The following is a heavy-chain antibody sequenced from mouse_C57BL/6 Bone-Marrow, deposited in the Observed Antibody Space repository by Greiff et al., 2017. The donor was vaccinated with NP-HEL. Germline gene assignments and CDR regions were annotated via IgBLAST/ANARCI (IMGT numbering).Heavy chain of an antibody. CDR1: GYTFTSYW. CDR3: ASDYYGSSYQYYFDY. D-gene: IGHD1-1*01. CDR2: IDPSDSET. V-gene: IGHV1-52*01. Sequence: QVQLQQPGAELVRPGSSVKLSCKASGYTFTSYWMHWVKQRPIQGLEWIGNIDPSDSETHYNQKFKDKATLTVDKSSSTAYMQLSSLTSEDSAVYFCASDYYGSSYQYYFDYWGQGTTLTVSS. J-gene: IGHJ2*01.